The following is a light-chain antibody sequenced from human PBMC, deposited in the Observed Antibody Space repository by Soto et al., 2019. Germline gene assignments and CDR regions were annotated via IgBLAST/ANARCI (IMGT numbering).Light chain of an antibody. J-gene: IGLJ2*01. CDR2: EVT. Sequence: QSALTQPPSASGSPGQSVTISCTGTSSDVGGYNYVSWYRQHPGKAPKLMIYEVTKRPSGVPDRFSGSKSDNTASLTVSGLQAEDEADYYCSSYAGSNNLVVFGGGTKLTVL. CDR1: SSDVGGYNY. CDR3: SSYAGSNNLVV. V-gene: IGLV2-8*01.